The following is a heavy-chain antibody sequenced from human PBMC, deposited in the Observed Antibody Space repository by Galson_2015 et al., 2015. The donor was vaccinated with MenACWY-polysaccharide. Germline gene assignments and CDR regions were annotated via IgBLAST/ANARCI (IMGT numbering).Heavy chain of an antibody. V-gene: IGHV4-39*01. CDR1: GGSISSSSYY. CDR2: IYYSGST. J-gene: IGHJ4*02. Sequence: ETLSLTCTVSGGSISSSSYYWGWIRQPPGKGLEWIGSIYYSGSTYYNPSLKSRVTISVDTSKNQFSLKLSSVTAADTAVYYCARRGEQWLYYFDYWGQGTLVTVSS. CDR3: ARRGEQWLYYFDY. D-gene: IGHD5-12*01.